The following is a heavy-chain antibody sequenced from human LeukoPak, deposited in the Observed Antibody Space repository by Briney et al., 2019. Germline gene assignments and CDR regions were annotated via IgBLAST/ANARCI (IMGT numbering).Heavy chain of an antibody. CDR2: IYHSGST. Sequence: TLSLTCXXXGGSISSGGYSWSWIRQPPGKGLEWIGYIYHSGSTYYNPSLKSRITISVYRSKNQFSLKLSSVTAADTAVYYCAAHRFYDSSGYYYGTLAFDIWGQGTMVTASS. V-gene: IGHV4-30-2*01. D-gene: IGHD3-22*01. CDR1: GGSISSGGYS. J-gene: IGHJ3*02. CDR3: AAHRFYDSSGYYYGTLAFDI.